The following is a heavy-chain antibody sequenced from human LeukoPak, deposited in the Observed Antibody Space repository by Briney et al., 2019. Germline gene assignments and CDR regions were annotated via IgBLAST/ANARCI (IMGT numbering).Heavy chain of an antibody. D-gene: IGHD5-24*01. J-gene: IGHJ4*02. CDR3: AARGRRDGYNRVDY. Sequence: PSETLSLTCAVYGGSFSGYYWSWIRQPPGKGLEWIGEINHSGSTNYNPSLKSRVTISVDTSKNQFPLKLSSVTAADTAVYYCAARGRRDGYNRVDYWGQGTLVTVSS. V-gene: IGHV4-34*01. CDR2: INHSGST. CDR1: GGSFSGYY.